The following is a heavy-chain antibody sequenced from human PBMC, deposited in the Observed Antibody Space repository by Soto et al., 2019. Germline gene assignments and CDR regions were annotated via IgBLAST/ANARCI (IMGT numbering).Heavy chain of an antibody. CDR3: ATLSLYCTNGVCSSHLGINFDY. J-gene: IGHJ4*02. CDR2: IYYSGST. D-gene: IGHD2-8*01. Sequence: QVQLQESGPGLVKPSQTLSLTCTVSGGSISSGGYYWSWIRQHPGKGLEWIGYIYYSGSTYYNPSLKSRVTISLDTSKNQISLKLSSVTAADTAVYYCATLSLYCTNGVCSSHLGINFDYWGQGTLVTVSS. CDR1: GGSISSGGYY. V-gene: IGHV4-31*03.